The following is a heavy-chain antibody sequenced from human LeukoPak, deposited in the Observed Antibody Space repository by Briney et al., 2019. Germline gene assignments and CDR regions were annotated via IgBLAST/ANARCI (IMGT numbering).Heavy chain of an antibody. CDR1: GYTFTGYY. Sequence: ASVKVSCKASGYTFTGYYMLWVRQAPGQGLEWMVRINPNSRGTNFAQKFQGRVTLTRDTSISTAYMELSRLRSDDTAVYYCARDGDSYGYYYYYYMDVWGKETTVTVSS. CDR3: ARDGDSYGYYYYYYMDV. CDR2: INPNSRGT. V-gene: IGHV1-2*06. D-gene: IGHD5-18*01. J-gene: IGHJ6*03.